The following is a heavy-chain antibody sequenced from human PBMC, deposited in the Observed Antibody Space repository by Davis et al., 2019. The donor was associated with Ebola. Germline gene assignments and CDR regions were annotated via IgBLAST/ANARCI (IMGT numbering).Heavy chain of an antibody. Sequence: GESLKISCAASGFTFSGSAMHWVRQASGKGLEWVGRIRSKANSYATAYAASVKGRFTISRDDSKNTAYLQMNSLRAEDTAVYYCARGYDYVWGSYKFLGDYWGQGTLVTVSS. V-gene: IGHV3-73*01. CDR3: ARGYDYVWGSYKFLGDY. CDR2: IRSKANSYAT. CDR1: GFTFSGSA. J-gene: IGHJ4*02. D-gene: IGHD3-16*01.